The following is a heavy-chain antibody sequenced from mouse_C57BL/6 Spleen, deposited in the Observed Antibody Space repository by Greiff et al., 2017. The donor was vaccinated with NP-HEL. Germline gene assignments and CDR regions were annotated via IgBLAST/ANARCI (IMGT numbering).Heavy chain of an antibody. CDR2: ISSGGSYT. Sequence: EVQLVESGGDLVKPGGSLKLSCAASGFTFSSYGMSWVRQTPDKRLEWVATISSGGSYTYYPASVKGRFTISRDNAKNPLYLQMSSLKSEDTAMYYCARYITTVGYWYFDVWGTGTTVTVSS. CDR1: GFTFSSYG. D-gene: IGHD1-1*01. J-gene: IGHJ1*03. CDR3: ARYITTVGYWYFDV. V-gene: IGHV5-6*01.